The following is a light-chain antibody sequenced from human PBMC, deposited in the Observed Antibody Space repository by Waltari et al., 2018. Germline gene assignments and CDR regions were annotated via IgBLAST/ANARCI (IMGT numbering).Light chain of an antibody. V-gene: IGLV2-23*03. CDR1: SNDIGTYNL. J-gene: IGLJ2*01. CDR2: EGT. Sequence: QSALTQPASVSGSPGQSITIPCIRKSNDIGTYNLVSWYQQHPGKAPKPIIYEGTRRPSGVSDRFSGSRSGNAASLTISGLQTEDEADYYCCSYAGRTTFVLLGGGTKLTVL. CDR3: CSYAGRTTFVL.